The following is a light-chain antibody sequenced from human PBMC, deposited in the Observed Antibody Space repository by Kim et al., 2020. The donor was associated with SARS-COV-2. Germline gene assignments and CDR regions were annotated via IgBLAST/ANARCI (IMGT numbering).Light chain of an antibody. Sequence: APGDNARIACGGNNSGSEGVRWYQQKAGPATLLLNYFDREPPGIPERFSGSKSGNTATLAIKRVEPGDEADYYCQVWDSGSDQWVFGGGTQLTVL. CDR1: NSGSEG. CDR3: QVWDSGSDQWV. V-gene: IGLV3-21*04. CDR2: FDR. J-gene: IGLJ3*02.